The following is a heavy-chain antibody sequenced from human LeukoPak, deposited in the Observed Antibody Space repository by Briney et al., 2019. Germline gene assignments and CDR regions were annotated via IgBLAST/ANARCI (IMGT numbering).Heavy chain of an antibody. CDR1: GFTVRTNY. CDR3: ARVGDHFHWFLDL. Sequence: GGSLTLSRAASGFTVRTNYMNWVRQAPGKGLGWVSILYSGSDTYYADSVKGRFTISRDNSRNILFRYMNSLKAEDTAIYYCARVGDHFHWFLDLWGRGTLVAVSS. V-gene: IGHV3-53*01. CDR2: LYSGSDT. J-gene: IGHJ2*01. D-gene: IGHD2-21*01.